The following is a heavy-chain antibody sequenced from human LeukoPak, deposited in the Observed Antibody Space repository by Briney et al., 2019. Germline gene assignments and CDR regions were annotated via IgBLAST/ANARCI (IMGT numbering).Heavy chain of an antibody. CDR1: AFTFSSYW. CDR2: IKQDGGQK. CDR3: ASRNQYCGGDCFWAFDI. D-gene: IGHD2-21*02. J-gene: IGHJ3*02. Sequence: GGSLRLSCAASAFTFSSYWMSWVRQAPGKGLQWVANIKQDGGQKYYVDSVKGRFTISRDNAKNSLYLQMNSLRAEDTAVYYCASRNQYCGGDCFWAFDIWGQGTMVTVSS. V-gene: IGHV3-7*02.